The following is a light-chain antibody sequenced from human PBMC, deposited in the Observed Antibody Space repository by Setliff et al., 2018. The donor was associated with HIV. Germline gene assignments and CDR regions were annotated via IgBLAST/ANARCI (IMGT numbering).Light chain of an antibody. J-gene: IGKJ4*01. Sequence: DIQMTQSPSTLSASVGDRVTIICRASQSIATWLAWYQQRPGGAPKLLIYKASTLEGGIPPRFSGSGSGTEFTLTISSLQQDDFATYYCQHYSSYPLTFGGGTKVDIK. CDR3: QHYSSYPLT. V-gene: IGKV1-5*03. CDR1: QSIATW. CDR2: KAS.